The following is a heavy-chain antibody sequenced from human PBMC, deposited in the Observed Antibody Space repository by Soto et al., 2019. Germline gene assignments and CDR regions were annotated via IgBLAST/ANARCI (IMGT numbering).Heavy chain of an antibody. J-gene: IGHJ2*01. D-gene: IGHD3-16*02. CDR3: ARSILSFDL. CDR2: IYYTGST. CDR1: GGSISSFY. V-gene: IGHV4-59*01. Sequence: QVQLQESGPGLVKPSETLSLTCTVSGGSISSFYWSWIRQPPGKGLEWIGYIYYTGSTTYNPSLRXRXRXXEDTSKNHFALKLSSVTAADAAMYYCARSILSFDLWGRGTLVTVSS.